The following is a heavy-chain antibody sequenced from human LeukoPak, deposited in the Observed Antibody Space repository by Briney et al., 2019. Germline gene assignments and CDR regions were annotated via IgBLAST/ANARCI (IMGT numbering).Heavy chain of an antibody. D-gene: IGHD6-13*01. CDR3: ARQGSSWSHFDY. CDR2: IYPGDSDT. J-gene: IGHJ4*02. Sequence: GGSLRLSWKCSGYSFSSYWIGWVRQMPGKGLEWMGIIYPGDSDTRYSPSFQGQVTISADKSISTAYLQWSSLKASDTAMYYCARQGSSWSHFDYWGQGTLVTVSS. CDR1: GYSFSSYW. V-gene: IGHV5-51*01.